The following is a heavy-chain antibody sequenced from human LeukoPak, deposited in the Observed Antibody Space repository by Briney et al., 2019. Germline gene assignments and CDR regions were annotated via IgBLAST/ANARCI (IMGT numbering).Heavy chain of an antibody. V-gene: IGHV4-59*01. CDR1: GGSISSYY. Sequence: PSETLSLTCTVSGGSISSYYWSWIRQSPGKGLECIGYIHYTGSTNYNPSLKSRATISVETSKNQFSLKLKSVTAADTAVYYCARGGYYGSGNDFRFDPWGQGTLATVSS. D-gene: IGHD3-10*01. CDR2: IHYTGST. J-gene: IGHJ5*02. CDR3: ARGGYYGSGNDFRFDP.